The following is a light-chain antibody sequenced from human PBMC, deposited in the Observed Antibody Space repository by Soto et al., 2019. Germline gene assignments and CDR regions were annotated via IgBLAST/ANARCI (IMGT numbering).Light chain of an antibody. V-gene: IGLV1-47*01. J-gene: IGLJ3*02. CDR3: AAGDDSLV. CDR1: SSNIGRND. Sequence: QSVLTQPPSASGTPGQRVTISCSGSSSNIGRNDVYWYQQLPGTAPKIIIYRNNQRPSGVPDRFSGAKSGTSASLAISGLRSEDEADYYCAAGDDSLVFGGGTKLTVL. CDR2: RNN.